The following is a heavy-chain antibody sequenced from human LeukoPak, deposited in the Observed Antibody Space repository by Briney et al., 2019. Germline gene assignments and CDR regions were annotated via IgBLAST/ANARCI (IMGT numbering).Heavy chain of an antibody. CDR1: GFTFSDYY. J-gene: IGHJ4*02. V-gene: IGHV3-11*01. CDR2: ISSSGSTI. D-gene: IGHD2-8*01. Sequence: PGGSLRLSCAASGFTFSDYYMSWLRQAPGKGLEWVSYISSSGSTIYYADSVKGRFTISRDNAKNSLYLQMNSLRAEDTAVYYCARDRYCTNGVCYPADYFDYWGQGTLVSVSS. CDR3: ARDRYCTNGVCYPADYFDY.